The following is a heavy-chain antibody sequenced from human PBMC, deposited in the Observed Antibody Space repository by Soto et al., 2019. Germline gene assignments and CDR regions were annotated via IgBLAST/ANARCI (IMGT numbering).Heavy chain of an antibody. CDR1: GFPFWTYS. J-gene: IGHJ6*02. D-gene: IGHD2-15*01. CDR3: AKPRLYDKKDYHGGGFVG. CDR2: ISGSGTAT. V-gene: IGHV3-23*01. Sequence: PGGSLRLSCEASGFPFWTYSMSWVRQAPRKGLEWVSGISGSGTATYYTDSVKGRFTVSRDNSKDTLFLQMNTLRVEDTAVYYCAKPRLYDKKDYHGGGFVGWGRGTAAPVSS.